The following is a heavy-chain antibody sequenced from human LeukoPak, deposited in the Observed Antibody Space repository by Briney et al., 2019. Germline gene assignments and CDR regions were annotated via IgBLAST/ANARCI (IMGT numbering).Heavy chain of an antibody. J-gene: IGHJ4*02. V-gene: IGHV3-30*18. CDR1: GFPFNNYW. CDR2: ISYDGSNK. Sequence: PGGSLRLSCAASGFPFNNYWMSWVRQAPGKGLQWAAVISYDGSNKYYADSVKGRFTISRDNSKNTLYLQMNSLRAEDTGVYYCAKDLSSGSRRAYWGQGTLVTVSS. D-gene: IGHD6-19*01. CDR3: AKDLSSGSRRAY.